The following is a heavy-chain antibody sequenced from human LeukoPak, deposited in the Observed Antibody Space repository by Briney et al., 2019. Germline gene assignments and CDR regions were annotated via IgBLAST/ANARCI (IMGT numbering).Heavy chain of an antibody. CDR3: AKGKCSSTSCYLSYYFDY. Sequence: GGSLRLSCAASGFTFSSYSMNWVRQAPGKGLEWVAFIRYDGSSKYYADSVKGRFTISRDNSKNTLYLQMNSLRAEDTAVYYCAKGKCSSTSCYLSYYFDYWGQGTLVTVSS. CDR2: IRYDGSSK. CDR1: GFTFSSYS. J-gene: IGHJ4*02. V-gene: IGHV3-30*02. D-gene: IGHD2-2*01.